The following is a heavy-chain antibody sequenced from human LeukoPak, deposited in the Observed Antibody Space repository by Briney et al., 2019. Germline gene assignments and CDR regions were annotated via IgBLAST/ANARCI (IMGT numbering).Heavy chain of an antibody. CDR1: GFTFSSYG. D-gene: IGHD5-18*01. CDR2: IRYDGSNK. J-gene: IGHJ6*03. Sequence: GGSLRLSCAASGFTFSSYGMHWVRQAPGKGLEWVAFIRYDGSNKYYADSVKGRFTISRDNSKNTLYLQMNSLRAEDTAVYYCARGLTGIQLWLSYYYYYYMDVWGKGTTVTISS. CDR3: ARGLTGIQLWLSYYYYYYMDV. V-gene: IGHV3-30*02.